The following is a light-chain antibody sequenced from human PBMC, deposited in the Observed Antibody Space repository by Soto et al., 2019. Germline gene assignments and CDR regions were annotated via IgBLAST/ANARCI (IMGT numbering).Light chain of an antibody. CDR2: WAS. V-gene: IGKV4-1*01. CDR1: QSVFYTSNNKNY. CDR3: QQYSSTPYT. J-gene: IGKJ2*01. Sequence: DIVMTQSPDSLAVSLGERATINCMSSQSVFYTSNNKNYLAWYQQKPGQPPTLLIYWASSRASGVPDRFRGSGSGTVFTLTISSLQAEDVAVYYCQQYSSTPYTFVQGTKLEIK.